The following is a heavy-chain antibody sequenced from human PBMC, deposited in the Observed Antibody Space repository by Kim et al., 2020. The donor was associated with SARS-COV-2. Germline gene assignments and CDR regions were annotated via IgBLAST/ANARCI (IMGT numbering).Heavy chain of an antibody. CDR1: GYTFTSYD. V-gene: IGHV1-8*01. J-gene: IGHJ6*02. Sequence: ASVKVSCKASGYTFTSYDINWVRQATGQGLEWMGWMNPNSGNTGYAQKFQGRVTMTRNTSISTAYMELSSLRSEDTAVYYCASRYYYGSGSYYYYYGMDVWGQGTTVTVSS. CDR2: MNPNSGNT. CDR3: ASRYYYGSGSYYYYYGMDV. D-gene: IGHD3-10*01.